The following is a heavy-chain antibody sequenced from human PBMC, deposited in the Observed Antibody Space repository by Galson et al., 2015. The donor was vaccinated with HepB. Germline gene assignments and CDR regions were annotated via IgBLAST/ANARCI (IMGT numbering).Heavy chain of an antibody. Sequence: SVKVSCKASGYTFTSYVINWVRQAPGQGLEWMGWINTNTGNPTYAQGFTGRFVFSLDTSVSTAYLQISSLKAEDTAVYYCAREGEYGGYDTDYWGQGTLVTISS. V-gene: IGHV7-4-1*02. CDR2: INTNTGNP. J-gene: IGHJ4*02. D-gene: IGHD5-12*01. CDR3: AREGEYGGYDTDY. CDR1: GYTFTSYV.